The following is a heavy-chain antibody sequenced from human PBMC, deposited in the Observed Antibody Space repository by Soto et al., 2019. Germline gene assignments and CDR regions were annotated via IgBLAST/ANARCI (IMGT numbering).Heavy chain of an antibody. J-gene: IGHJ4*02. CDR3: ARGWGYDSNDYYYAY. Sequence: QVQLVQSGAEVRKPGSSVKVSCKASGGTFSRHAISWVRQAPGQGLEWIGGIIPIFGTANHAQKFQGRVTILEDESTTTVYMELSSLRSEDTAMYYCARGWGYDSNDYYYAYWGQGTLVIVSS. CDR2: IIPIFGTA. CDR1: GGTFSRHA. V-gene: IGHV1-69*01. D-gene: IGHD3-22*01.